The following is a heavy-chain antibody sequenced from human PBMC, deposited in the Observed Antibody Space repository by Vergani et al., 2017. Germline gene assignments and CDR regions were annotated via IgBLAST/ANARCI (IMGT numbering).Heavy chain of an antibody. CDR3: ARGDSGWQVI. J-gene: IGHJ4*02. D-gene: IGHD6-19*01. V-gene: IGHV4-34*01. CDR1: GGSFSGYY. Sequence: QVQLQQWGAGLLKPSEPLSLTCAVYGGSFSGYYWSWIRQPPGKGLEWIGEINHSGSTNYNPSLKSRVTISVDTSKNQFSLKLSSVTAADTAVYYCARGDSGWQVIWGQGTLVTVSS. CDR2: INHSGST.